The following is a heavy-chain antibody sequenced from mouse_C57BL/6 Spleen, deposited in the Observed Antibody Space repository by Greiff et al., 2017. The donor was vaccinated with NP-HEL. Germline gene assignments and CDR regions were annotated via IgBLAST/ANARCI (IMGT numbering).Heavy chain of an antibody. D-gene: IGHD2-1*01. V-gene: IGHV1-82*01. CDR2: IYPGDGDT. J-gene: IGHJ2*01. CDR1: GYAFSSSW. CDR3: ARWIYSYFDY. Sequence: LQESGPELVKPGASVKISCKASGYAFSSSWMNWVKQRPGKGLEWIGRIYPGDGDTNYNGKFKGKATLTADKSSSTAYMQLSSLTSEDSAVYFCARWIYSYFDYWGQGTTLTVSS.